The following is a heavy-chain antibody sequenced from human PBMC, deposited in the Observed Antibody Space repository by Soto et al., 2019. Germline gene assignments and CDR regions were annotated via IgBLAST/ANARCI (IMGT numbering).Heavy chain of an antibody. Sequence: QVQLVQSGAEAGKPGSSVKVSCRASGGIFSSFTISWVRQAPGQGLEWLGGIIPIFDTPTYAQNFQGRVTITADKSTNTVSMELSSLRSEDRAVYSWATHGATTRAGGARNPSYYVMAVWGQGPRSPSP. CDR3: ATHGATTRAGGARNPSYYVMAV. V-gene: IGHV1-69*06. J-gene: IGHJ6*02. CDR2: IIPIFDTP. CDR1: GGIFSSFT. D-gene: IGHD3-16*01.